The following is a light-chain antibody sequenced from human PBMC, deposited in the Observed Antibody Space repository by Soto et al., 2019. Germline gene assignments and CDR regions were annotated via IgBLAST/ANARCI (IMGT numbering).Light chain of an antibody. CDR3: QVWDYDTDHFV. J-gene: IGLJ1*01. CDR1: NIGIKS. V-gene: IGLV3-21*02. CDR2: DDA. Sequence: SYELTQPPSVSVAPGQTARITCGGDNIGIKSVHWYHQKAGQAPVLVVHDDADRPSGIPERFSGSNSGNTATLTISRVEAGDEADYYCQVWDYDTDHFVFGPGTKVTVL.